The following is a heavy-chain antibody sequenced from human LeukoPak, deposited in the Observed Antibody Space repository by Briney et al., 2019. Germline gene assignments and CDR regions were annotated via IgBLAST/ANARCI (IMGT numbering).Heavy chain of an antibody. V-gene: IGHV3-23*01. J-gene: IGHJ3*02. CDR2: ISGSGGST. CDR1: GFTFSSYA. Sequence: GGSLRLSCAASGFTFSSYAMSWVRQAPGKGLEWVSAISGSGGSTYYADSVKGRFTISRDNSKNTLYLQMNSLRAEDTAVYYCAKVGLETYYYDSSGYPDAFDIRGQGTMVTVSS. D-gene: IGHD3-22*01. CDR3: AKVGLETYYYDSSGYPDAFDI.